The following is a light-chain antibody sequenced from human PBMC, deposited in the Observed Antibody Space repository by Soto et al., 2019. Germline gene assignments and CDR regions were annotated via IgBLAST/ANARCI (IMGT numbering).Light chain of an antibody. V-gene: IGKV3-15*01. Sequence: EIVMTQSPATLSVSPEERATLSCRASHSVSSNLAWYQQKPGQAPRLLVYGASTRATGIPARFSGSRSGTEFTLTISSLQSEDFAVYYCHQYNNWPYTFGQGTKLEIK. CDR3: HQYNNWPYT. CDR2: GAS. J-gene: IGKJ2*01. CDR1: HSVSSN.